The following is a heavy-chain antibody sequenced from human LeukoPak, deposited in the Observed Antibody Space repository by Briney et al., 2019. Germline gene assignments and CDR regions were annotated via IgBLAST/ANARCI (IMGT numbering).Heavy chain of an antibody. D-gene: IGHD1-26*01. CDR1: GFTFSNYD. CDR2: IGSSGDT. Sequence: GGSLRLSCSASGFTFSNYDIHWVRQASGKGLEWVSAIGSSGDTYYIDSVKGRFTISRESAKNSLYLQMNSLRAEDTAVYYCVRQPDSARYGFDFWGQGTLVTVSS. V-gene: IGHV3-13*01. J-gene: IGHJ4*02. CDR3: VRQPDSARYGFDF.